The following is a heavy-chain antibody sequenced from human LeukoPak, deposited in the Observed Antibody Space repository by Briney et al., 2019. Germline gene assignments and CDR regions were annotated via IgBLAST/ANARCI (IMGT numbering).Heavy chain of an antibody. V-gene: IGHV4-34*01. J-gene: IGHJ5*02. Sequence: PSETLSLTCAVYGGSFCGYYWSWIRQPLAGGLEWIGEINHSGSTNYNPPLKSRVTISVDTSKNQFSLKLSSVTAADTAVYYCARVGYGDYSWFDPWGQGTLVTVSS. CDR1: GGSFCGYY. D-gene: IGHD4-17*01. CDR2: INHSGST. CDR3: ARVGYGDYSWFDP.